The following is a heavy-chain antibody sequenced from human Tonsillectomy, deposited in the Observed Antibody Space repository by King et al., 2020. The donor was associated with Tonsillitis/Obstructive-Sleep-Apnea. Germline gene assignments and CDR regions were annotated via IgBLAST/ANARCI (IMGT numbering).Heavy chain of an antibody. CDR1: GFTFSTFE. V-gene: IGHV3-48*03. CDR3: HAPYYPRDY. D-gene: IGHD2-21*01. Sequence: VQLVESGGGLVQPGGSLRLSCAASGFTFSTFEMNWVRQAPGKGLEWVSYISDTGGVIDYAASVKGRFTISRDNANNLLYLQMNSLRAVDTAVYYCHAPYYPRDYWGQGILVTVSS. J-gene: IGHJ4*02. CDR2: ISDTGGVI.